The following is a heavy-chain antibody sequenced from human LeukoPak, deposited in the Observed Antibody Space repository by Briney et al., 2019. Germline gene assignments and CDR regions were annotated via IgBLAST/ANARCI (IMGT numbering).Heavy chain of an antibody. J-gene: IGHJ4*02. D-gene: IGHD6-19*01. CDR1: GCTFSNQY. CDR3: ASEIAMTGYFDY. Sequence: ASVKVSCKASGCTFSNQYLHWVRQAPGQGLEWMGVISPSGDSTTYAQKFQGRVTMTRDTSTNIVYMELSSLRSEDTAVYYCASEIAMTGYFDYWGQGTLVTVSS. V-gene: IGHV1-46*01. CDR2: ISPSGDST.